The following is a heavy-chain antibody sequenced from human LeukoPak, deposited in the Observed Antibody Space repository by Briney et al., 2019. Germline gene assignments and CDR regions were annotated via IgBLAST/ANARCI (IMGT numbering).Heavy chain of an antibody. CDR1: GFTFSSYA. CDR2: ISYDGSNK. V-gene: IGHV3-30-3*01. CDR3: AKVGSSGWQPYWYFDL. J-gene: IGHJ2*01. D-gene: IGHD6-19*01. Sequence: GGSLRLSCAASGFTFSSYAMHWVRQAPGKGLEWVAVISYDGSNKYYADSVKGRFTISRDNAKNSLYLQMNSLRAEDTALYYCAKVGSSGWQPYWYFDLWGRGTLVTVSS.